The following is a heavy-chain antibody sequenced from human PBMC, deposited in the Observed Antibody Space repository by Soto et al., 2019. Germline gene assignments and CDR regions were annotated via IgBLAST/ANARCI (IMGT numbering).Heavy chain of an antibody. CDR3: AIYSHKGY. CDR2: IYSGGST. CDR1: GFTVSNNY. V-gene: IGHV3-66*01. D-gene: IGHD1-26*01. J-gene: IGHJ4*02. Sequence: EEQLVESGGDLVQPGGPLRLSCAASGFTVSNNYMSWVRQAPGKGLEWVSLIYSGGSTHYADSVKGRFTISRDSSKNTVYLQMNNLRAEDTAMYYCAIYSHKGYWGQGTLVTVSS.